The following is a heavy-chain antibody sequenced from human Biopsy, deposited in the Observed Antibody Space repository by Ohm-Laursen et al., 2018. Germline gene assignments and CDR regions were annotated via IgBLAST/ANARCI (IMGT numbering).Heavy chain of an antibody. Sequence: ASVKVSCKVSGYTLTELSMHWARQAPGRGLEWMGGFAPENGKTIYAQKFQGRVTMTEDTSTDTAYMELSSLRSEDTAVYYCAADINVWNVNYWGQGTQVTVSS. CDR3: AADINVWNVNY. J-gene: IGHJ4*02. CDR2: FAPENGKT. D-gene: IGHD1-1*01. CDR1: GYTLTELS. V-gene: IGHV1-24*01.